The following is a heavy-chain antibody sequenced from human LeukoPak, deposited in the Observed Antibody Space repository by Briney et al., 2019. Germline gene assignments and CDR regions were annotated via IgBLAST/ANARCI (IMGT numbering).Heavy chain of an antibody. V-gene: IGHV3-21*06. D-gene: IGHD2-21*02. CDR2: ISSSSPI. CDR1: GFTFSTYT. CDR3: ARGGGDIPIDY. Sequence: GGSLRLSCAASGFTFSTYTMNWVRQAPGKSLEWVSSISSSSPIYYADSVKGRFTISRDNARNSLYLQMNSLRAEDTAKYYCARGGGDIPIDYWGQGTLVIVSS. J-gene: IGHJ4*02.